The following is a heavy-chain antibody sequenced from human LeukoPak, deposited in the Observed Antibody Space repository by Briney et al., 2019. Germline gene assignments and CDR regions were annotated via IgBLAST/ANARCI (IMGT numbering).Heavy chain of an antibody. J-gene: IGHJ4*02. V-gene: IGHV4-39*01. D-gene: IGHD4-17*01. Sequence: PSETLSLTCTVSGGSISSSSYYWGWIRQPPGKGLEWIGSIYYSGSTYYNPSLKSRVTISVDTSKNQFSLKLSSVTAADTAVYYCARHQRGRTTALTFFDYWGQGTLVTVSS. CDR1: GGSISSSSYY. CDR2: IYYSGST. CDR3: ARHQRGRTTALTFFDY.